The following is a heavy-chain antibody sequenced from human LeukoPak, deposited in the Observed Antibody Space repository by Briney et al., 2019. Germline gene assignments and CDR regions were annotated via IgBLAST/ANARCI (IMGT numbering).Heavy chain of an antibody. V-gene: IGHV4-38-2*02. D-gene: IGHD5-24*01. Sequence: SETLSLTCAVSGYSISSGNYYCFIRQPPGKGLEWIGTIYHSGSIYYNPSLKSRVTISLDTSKNQFSLKLRSVTAADTAIYYCARDRKGDGYDYALDYTGQGTLISVSS. J-gene: IGHJ4*02. CDR1: GYSISSGNY. CDR3: ARDRKGDGYDYALDY. CDR2: IYHSGSI.